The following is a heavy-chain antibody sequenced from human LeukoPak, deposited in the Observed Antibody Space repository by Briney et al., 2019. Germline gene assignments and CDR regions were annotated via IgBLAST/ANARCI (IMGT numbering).Heavy chain of an antibody. J-gene: IGHJ1*01. D-gene: IGHD6-13*01. CDR2: ISYDGSNK. Sequence: GGSLRLSCAASGFTFSSYGMHWVRQAPGKGLEWVAVISYDGSNKYYADSVKGRFTISRDNSKNTLYLQMNSLRAEDTAVYYCAKTAPGIAAPGVQYFHHWGQGTLVTVSS. V-gene: IGHV3-30*18. CDR1: GFTFSSYG. CDR3: AKTAPGIAAPGVQYFHH.